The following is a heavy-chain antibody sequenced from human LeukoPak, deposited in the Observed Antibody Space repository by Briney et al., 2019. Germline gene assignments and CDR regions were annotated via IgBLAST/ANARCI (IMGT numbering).Heavy chain of an antibody. D-gene: IGHD1-1*01. J-gene: IGHJ4*02. CDR1: GITFSGHY. CDR2: INSDGNET. Sequence: GGSLRLSCVASGITFSGHYMHWVRQVPGKGLVWVSRINSDGNETPYADSVKGRFTISRGDAKNSLYLQMNSLRAEDTAVYYCARESTEERPGYWGQGTLVTVSS. V-gene: IGHV3-74*01. CDR3: ARESTEERPGY.